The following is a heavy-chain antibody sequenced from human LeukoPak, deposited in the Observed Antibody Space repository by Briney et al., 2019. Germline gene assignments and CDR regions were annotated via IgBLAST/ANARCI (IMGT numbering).Heavy chain of an antibody. J-gene: IGHJ3*02. V-gene: IGHV1-18*01. CDR2: ISAYNGNT. Sequence: ASVKVSCKASGYTFTSYGISWVRQAPGQGLEWMGWISAYNGNTNYAQKLQGRVTMTTDTSTSTAYMELRSLRSDDTAVYYCARPHYDILTGTGNDAFDIWGQGTMVTVSS. CDR3: ARPHYDILTGTGNDAFDI. D-gene: IGHD3-9*01. CDR1: GYTFTSYG.